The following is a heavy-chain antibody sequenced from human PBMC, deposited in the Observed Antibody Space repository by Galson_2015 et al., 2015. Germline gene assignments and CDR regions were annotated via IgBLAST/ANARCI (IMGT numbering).Heavy chain of an antibody. D-gene: IGHD4-11*01. J-gene: IGHJ6*03. Sequence: SLRLSCAASGFTVSDNHMTWVRQAPGKGLEWVSTIYRGVSTYYADSVKGRFTISRDTSKNTVDLQMSSLRADDTAVYYCARAQHRDLPYLPVYYFYYMDVWGTGTTVTVSS. CDR2: IYRGVST. CDR3: ARAQHRDLPYLPVYYFYYMDV. CDR1: GFTVSDNH. V-gene: IGHV3-53*01.